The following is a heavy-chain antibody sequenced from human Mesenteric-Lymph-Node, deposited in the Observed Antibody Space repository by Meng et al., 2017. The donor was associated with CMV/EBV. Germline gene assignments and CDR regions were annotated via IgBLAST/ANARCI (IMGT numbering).Heavy chain of an antibody. D-gene: IGHD2-2*02. J-gene: IGHJ5*02. CDR1: GYTFTDYY. Sequence: ASVKVSCKASGYTFTDYYIHWVRQAPGQGLEWMGWINPNSGGTNYAQTFRGRVTVTRDTSITTAYMELNSLTSDDTAVYYCARDGSLGRCRSTTCYIGQRNWFDPWGQGTLVTVSS. CDR2: INPNSGGT. V-gene: IGHV1-2*02. CDR3: ARDGSLGRCRSTTCYIGQRNWFDP.